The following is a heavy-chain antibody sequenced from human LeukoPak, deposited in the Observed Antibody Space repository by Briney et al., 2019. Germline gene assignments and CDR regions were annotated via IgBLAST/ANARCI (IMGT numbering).Heavy chain of an antibody. J-gene: IGHJ3*02. V-gene: IGHV3-21*01. CDR1: GFTFSSYS. D-gene: IGHD5-18*01. Sequence: PGGSLRLSCAASGFTFSSYSMNWVRQAPGKGLEWVSSISSSSSYIYYADSVKGRFTISRDNAKNSLYLQMNSLRAEDTAVYYCARKLLMQLWSYDAFDIWGQGTMVTVSS. CDR2: ISSSSSYI. CDR3: ARKLLMQLWSYDAFDI.